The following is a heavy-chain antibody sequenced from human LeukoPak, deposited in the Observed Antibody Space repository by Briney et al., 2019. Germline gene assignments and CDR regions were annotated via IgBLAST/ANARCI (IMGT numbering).Heavy chain of an antibody. J-gene: IGHJ6*02. V-gene: IGHV1-2*04. CDR3: ARARSSGFGEYYYGMDV. CDR2: INPNSGGT. D-gene: IGHD6-19*01. CDR1: GYTFTGYY. Sequence: ASVKVSCKASGYTFTGYYMHWVRQAPGQGLEWVGWINPNSGGTNYAQKFQGWVTMTRDTSISTAYMELSRLRSDDTAVYYCARARSSGFGEYYYGMDVWGQGTTVTVSS.